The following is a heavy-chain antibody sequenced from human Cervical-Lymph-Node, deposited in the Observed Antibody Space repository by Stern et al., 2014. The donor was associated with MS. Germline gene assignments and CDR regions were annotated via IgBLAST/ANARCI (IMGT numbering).Heavy chain of an antibody. CDR2: INTNTGNS. Sequence: QVQLVQSGSELKEPGASVKVSCKASGYTLTNHPMNWVRQAPGQGLEWMGWINTNTGNSTYAQGFTGRFVFSLDTSVSTAYLHISSLKAEDTAVYYCARDFVDTAMITRSDYLDSWGQGTLVTVSS. J-gene: IGHJ4*02. CDR1: GYTLTNHP. D-gene: IGHD5-18*01. V-gene: IGHV7-4-1*02. CDR3: ARDFVDTAMITRSDYLDS.